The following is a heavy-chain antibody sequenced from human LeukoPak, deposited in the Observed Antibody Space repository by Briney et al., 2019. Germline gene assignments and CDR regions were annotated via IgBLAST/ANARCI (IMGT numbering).Heavy chain of an antibody. CDR2: TYYSGST. CDR1: GGSISSYY. V-gene: IGHV4-59*01. Sequence: SETLSLTCTVSGGSISSYYWSWIRQPPGRGLEWIGYTYYSGSTNYNPSLKSRVTISVDTSKNQFSLKLSSVTAADTAVYYCASLWYGSGSYTQEYYFDYWGQGTLVTVSS. D-gene: IGHD3-10*01. CDR3: ASLWYGSGSYTQEYYFDY. J-gene: IGHJ4*02.